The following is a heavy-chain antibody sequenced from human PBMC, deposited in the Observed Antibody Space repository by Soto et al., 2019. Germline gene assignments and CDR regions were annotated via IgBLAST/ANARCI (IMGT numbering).Heavy chain of an antibody. V-gene: IGHV4-31*03. CDR2: IFHSGST. CDR1: NGYINTGGFY. J-gene: IGHJ5*02. D-gene: IGHD6-13*01. CDR3: ARGGIAGHRFDP. Sequence: QVQLQESGPGLLKPSQTLSLTCNVSNGYINTGGFYWSWIRQHPGKGLEWIGYIFHSGSTLYNPSLNSRVTLSADTSQNQLSLNLRSVTVADTAVYYCARGGIAGHRFDPWGQGILVTVSS.